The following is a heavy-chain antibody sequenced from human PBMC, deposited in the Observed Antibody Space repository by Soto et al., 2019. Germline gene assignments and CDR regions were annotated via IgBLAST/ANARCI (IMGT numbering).Heavy chain of an antibody. J-gene: IGHJ4*02. Sequence: TLSLTCTVSGGSISSGGYYWSWIRQHPGKGLEWIGYIYYSGSTYYNPSLKSRVTISVDTSKNQFSLKLSSVTAADTAVYYCARAPKTTVTTMFDYWGQGTLVTAPQ. V-gene: IGHV4-31*03. CDR1: GGSISSGGYY. D-gene: IGHD4-17*01. CDR3: ARAPKTTVTTMFDY. CDR2: IYYSGST.